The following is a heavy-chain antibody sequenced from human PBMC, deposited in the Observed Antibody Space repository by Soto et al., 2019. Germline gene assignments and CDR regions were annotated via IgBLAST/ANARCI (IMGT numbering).Heavy chain of an antibody. Sequence: GTLRLSCAASGFSFSAYDMYWVRQTTGKGLEWVSAIGAADDPYYLGSVKVRFTISRENAKNSLYLQMNSLTAEDTAVYYCARAYSGRLPRRADYYFAMDVWGQGTTVTVSS. J-gene: IGHJ6*02. CDR3: ARAYSGRLPRRADYYFAMDV. CDR2: IGAADDP. V-gene: IGHV3-13*05. CDR1: GFSFSAYD. D-gene: IGHD2-15*01.